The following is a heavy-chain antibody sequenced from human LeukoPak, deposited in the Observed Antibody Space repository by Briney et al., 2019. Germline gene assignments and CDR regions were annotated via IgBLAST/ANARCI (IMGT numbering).Heavy chain of an antibody. CDR2: ITASGGGT. D-gene: IGHD1-26*01. V-gene: IGHV3-23*01. CDR3: AKQSSKIVGATGVDY. CDR1: GFTFSSYA. J-gene: IGHJ4*02. Sequence: GGSLRLSCAAPGFTFSSYAMSWVRQAPGKGLEWVSTITASGGGTYYAGSVKGRFTISRDNSKNTLYLQMNSLRAEDTAVYYCAKQSSKIVGATGVDYWGQGTLVTVSS.